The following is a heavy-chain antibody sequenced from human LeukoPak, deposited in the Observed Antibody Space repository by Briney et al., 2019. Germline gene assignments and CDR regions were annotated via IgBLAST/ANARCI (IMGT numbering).Heavy chain of an antibody. CDR3: ARDGGLKFPNWFDP. CDR2: ISSSSSYI. D-gene: IGHD3-10*01. J-gene: IGHJ5*02. V-gene: IGHV3-21*01. Sequence: GGSLRLSCAGSGFTFSSYAMSWVRQAPGKGLEWVSSISSSSSYIYYADSVKGRFTISRDNAKNSLYLQMNSLRAEDTAVYYCARDGGLKFPNWFDPWGQGTLVTVSS. CDR1: GFTFSSYA.